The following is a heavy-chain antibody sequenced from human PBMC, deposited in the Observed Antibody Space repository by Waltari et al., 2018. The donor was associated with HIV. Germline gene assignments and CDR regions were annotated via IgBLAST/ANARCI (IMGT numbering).Heavy chain of an antibody. CDR1: GLPFSSYG. J-gene: IGHJ4*02. CDR3: ARGASGWSPGY. D-gene: IGHD6-19*01. CDR2: ISYYGDNK. Sequence: QVQLVESGGGVVQPGRSLRLSCAASGLPFSSYGMHWVRQAPGKGLEWVTVISYYGDNKYYADSVKGRFTISRDNSKNTLYLQMNSLRPEDTAVYYCARGASGWSPGYWGQGTLVTVSS. V-gene: IGHV3-30*03.